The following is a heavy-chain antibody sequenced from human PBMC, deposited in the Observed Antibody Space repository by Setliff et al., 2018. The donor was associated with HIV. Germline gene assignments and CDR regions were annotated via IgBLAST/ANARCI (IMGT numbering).Heavy chain of an antibody. CDR1: GFTFSSYS. Sequence: PGGSLRLSCAASGFTFSSYSMAWVRQAPGKGLEWVTLIYKAGKTYYADFVKGRFTIARDDTKNTVSLQMTNLEPGDTAMYYCAKGGYGGAYYVAGYWGQGTKVTVS. CDR2: IYKAGKT. V-gene: IGHV3-53*01. D-gene: IGHD5-18*01. CDR3: AKGGYGGAYYVAGY. J-gene: IGHJ4*02.